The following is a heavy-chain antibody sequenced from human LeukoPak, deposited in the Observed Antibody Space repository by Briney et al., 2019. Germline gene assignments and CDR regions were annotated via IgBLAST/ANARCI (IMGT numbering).Heavy chain of an antibody. V-gene: IGHV4-34*01. CDR1: GGSISSYY. CDR3: ARRPSMVRGVPRFFYYYMDV. CDR2: INHSGST. Sequence: PSETLSLTCTVSGGSISSYYWSWIRQPPGKGLEWIGEINHSGSTNYNPSLKSRVTISVDTSKNQFSLKLSSVTAADTAVYYCARRPSMVRGVPRFFYYYMDVWGKGTTVTISS. D-gene: IGHD3-10*01. J-gene: IGHJ6*03.